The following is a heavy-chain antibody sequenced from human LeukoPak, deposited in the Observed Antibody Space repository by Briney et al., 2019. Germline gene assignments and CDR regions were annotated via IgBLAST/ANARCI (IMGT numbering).Heavy chain of an antibody. CDR1: GFTFSSYA. CDR3: AKGREIIVVVPADY. V-gene: IGHV3-23*01. D-gene: IGHD2-2*01. J-gene: IGHJ4*02. CDR2: ISGSGGST. Sequence: GGSLRLSRAASGFTFSSYAMSWVRQAPGKGLEWVSAISGSGGSTYYADSVKGRFTISRDNSKNTLYLQMNSLRAEDTAVYYCAKGREIIVVVPADYWGQGTLVTVSS.